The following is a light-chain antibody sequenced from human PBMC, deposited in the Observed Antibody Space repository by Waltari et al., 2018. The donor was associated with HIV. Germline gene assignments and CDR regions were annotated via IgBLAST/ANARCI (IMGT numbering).Light chain of an antibody. CDR1: SSNIGSNT. V-gene: IGLV1-44*01. CDR3: AAWDDSLKGVV. Sequence: QSVLTQPPSASGTPGQRVTISCSGSSSNIGSNTVNWYQQLPGTAPKLLIYSNNQRPSGVPARFSGSKSGPSASLAISGLQSEDEADYYCAAWDDSLKGVVFGGGTKLTVL. CDR2: SNN. J-gene: IGLJ2*01.